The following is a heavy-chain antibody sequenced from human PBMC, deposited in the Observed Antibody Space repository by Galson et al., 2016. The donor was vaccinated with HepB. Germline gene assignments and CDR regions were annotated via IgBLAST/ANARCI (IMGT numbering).Heavy chain of an antibody. CDR3: ARDDDYVWGTYRYTRTVPQYYFDY. Sequence: SLRLSCAASGFTFSSYAMHWARQAPGKGLEWVAVISFDGSNNFYADSVKGRFTISRDNSKNTLYLQMNSLRAEDPAVYYCARDDDYVWGTYRYTRTVPQYYFDYWGQGTPVTVSS. CDR1: GFTFSSYA. CDR2: ISFDGSNN. D-gene: IGHD3-16*02. J-gene: IGHJ4*02. V-gene: IGHV3-30-3*01.